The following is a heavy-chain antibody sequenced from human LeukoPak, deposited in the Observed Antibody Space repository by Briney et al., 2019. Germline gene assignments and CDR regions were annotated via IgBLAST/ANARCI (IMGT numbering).Heavy chain of an antibody. CDR1: GYTFTGYY. Sequence: ASVKVSCKASGYTFTGYYMHWVRQAPGQGLEWMGWINPNSGGTNYAQKFQGRVTMTRDTSINTAYMELSRLRSDDTAVYYCARIAAAHDAFDIWGQGTMVTVSS. V-gene: IGHV1-2*02. J-gene: IGHJ3*02. CDR3: ARIAAAHDAFDI. CDR2: INPNSGGT. D-gene: IGHD6-13*01.